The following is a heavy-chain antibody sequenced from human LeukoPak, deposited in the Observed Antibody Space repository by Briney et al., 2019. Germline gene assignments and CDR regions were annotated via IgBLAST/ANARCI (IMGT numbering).Heavy chain of an antibody. CDR1: ISTLSTYW. V-gene: IGHV3-7*05. J-gene: IGHJ4*02. CDR2: LRQGGSDK. Sequence: GGSLRLSCAASISTLSTYWMTWFRQTPGKGLEWVASLRQGGSDKYYVDSVKGRFTISRDNAANSLYLQMNSLRAEDTAAYYCARETRGTVGSYWGQGTLVTVSS. D-gene: IGHD1-26*01. CDR3: ARETRGTVGSY.